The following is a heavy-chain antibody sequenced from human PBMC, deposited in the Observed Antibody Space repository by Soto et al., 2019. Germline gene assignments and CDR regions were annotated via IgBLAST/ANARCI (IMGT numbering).Heavy chain of an antibody. D-gene: IGHD1-26*01. V-gene: IGHV4-39*01. CDR2: IHYSGNV. J-gene: IGHJ3*02. CDR3: ASPLTLGGSYSSDAFYT. Sequence: SETLSLTCTVSGGSIRSSAYYWGWIRQPPGKGLEWIGTIHYSGNVDYNPSLRSRVTISVDVSKNQLYLDLTSVTAADSAVFYCASPLTLGGSYSSDAFYTWGQGTMATVSS. CDR1: GGSIRSSAYY.